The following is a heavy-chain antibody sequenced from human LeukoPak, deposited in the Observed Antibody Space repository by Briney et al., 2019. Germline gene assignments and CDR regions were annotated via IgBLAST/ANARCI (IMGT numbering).Heavy chain of an antibody. D-gene: IGHD3-3*01. Sequence: PGGSLRPSCAASGFTFSSYAMSWVRQAPGKGLEWVSAISGSGGSTYYADSVKGRFTISRDNSKNTLYLQMNSLRAEDTAVYYCAKGYRVRFLEWLLSFDYWGQGTLVTVSS. CDR2: ISGSGGST. CDR3: AKGYRVRFLEWLLSFDY. J-gene: IGHJ4*02. CDR1: GFTFSSYA. V-gene: IGHV3-23*01.